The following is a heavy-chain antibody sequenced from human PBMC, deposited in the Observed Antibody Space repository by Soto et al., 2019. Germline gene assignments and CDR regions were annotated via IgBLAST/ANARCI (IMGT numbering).Heavy chain of an antibody. CDR1: GFTFSSYA. CDR3: ARLSGDHSAFFSYGMDA. V-gene: IGHV3-30-3*01. J-gene: IGHJ6*02. Sequence: GGSLRLSCAASGFTFSSYAMHWVRQAPGKELEWVAVISYDGGNKYYADSVKGRFTISRDNSKNTLYLQMNSLRADDTAVYYCARLSGDHSAFFSYGMDAWGQGTTVTVSS. D-gene: IGHD2-21*01. CDR2: ISYDGGNK.